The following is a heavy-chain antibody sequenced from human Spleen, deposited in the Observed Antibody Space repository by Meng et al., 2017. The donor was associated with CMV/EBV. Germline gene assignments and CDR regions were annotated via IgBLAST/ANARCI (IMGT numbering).Heavy chain of an antibody. D-gene: IGHD3-9*01. CDR2: IYYSGST. V-gene: IGHV4-39*02. CDR1: AGSISSSSYY. Sequence: SETLSLTCTVSAGSISSSSYYWGWIRQPPGKGLEWIGSIYYSGSTYYNLSLKSRVTISVGTSKNQFSLKLSSVTAADTAVYYCARELTGNHHFDYWGQGTLVTVSS. J-gene: IGHJ4*02. CDR3: ARELTGNHHFDY.